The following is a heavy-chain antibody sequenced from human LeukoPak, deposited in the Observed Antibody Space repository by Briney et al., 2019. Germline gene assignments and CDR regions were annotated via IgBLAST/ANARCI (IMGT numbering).Heavy chain of an antibody. CDR3: AREEYDFWSGYQVY. D-gene: IGHD3-3*01. CDR2: IYTNGST. V-gene: IGHV4-61*02. CDR1: GGSISSGSYY. Sequence: SQTLSLTCTVSGGSISSGSYYWSWMRQPAGKGLEWIGRIYTNGSTNYNPSLKSRVTISVDTSKNQFSLKLSSVTAADTAAYYCAREEYDFWSGYQVYWGQGTLVTVSS. J-gene: IGHJ4*02.